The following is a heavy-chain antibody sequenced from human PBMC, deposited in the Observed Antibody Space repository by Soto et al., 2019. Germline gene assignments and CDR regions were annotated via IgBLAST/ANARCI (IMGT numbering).Heavy chain of an antibody. CDR1: GFTFSNYD. D-gene: IGHD3-10*01. CDR3: ARGITGGLAS. V-gene: IGHV3-30-3*01. CDR2: ISYDGTNK. Sequence: PGGSLRLSCAASGFTFSNYDIHWVRQAPGKGLEWEAVISYDGTNKYYAASVRGRFTISRDNSMNTVSLQMNSLRVDDTAVYYCARGITGGLASWGQGTLVTVSS. J-gene: IGHJ4*02.